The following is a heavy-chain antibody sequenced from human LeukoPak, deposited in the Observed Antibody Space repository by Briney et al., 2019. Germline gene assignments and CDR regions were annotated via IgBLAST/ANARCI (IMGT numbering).Heavy chain of an antibody. CDR3: AGLDFWSGYTYSDDAFDI. CDR2: IYYSGST. D-gene: IGHD3-3*01. J-gene: IGHJ3*02. CDR1: GGSISSYY. Sequence: SETLSLTCTVSGGSISSYYWSWIRQPPGKGLEWIGYIYYSGSTNYNPSLKSRVSISVDTSKNQFSLTLGSVPAADTAVYYCAGLDFWSGYTYSDDAFDIWGQGTMVTVSS. V-gene: IGHV4-59*01.